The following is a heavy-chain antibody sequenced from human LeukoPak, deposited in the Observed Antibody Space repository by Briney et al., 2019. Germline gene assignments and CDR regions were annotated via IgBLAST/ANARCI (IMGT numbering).Heavy chain of an antibody. CDR3: AKGGVYSSSWYDFDY. CDR2: ISGSGGST. V-gene: IGHV3-23*01. D-gene: IGHD6-13*01. Sequence: GGSLRLSCVVSGFTFSSYAMSWVRQAPGKGLEWVSGISGSGGSTYYADSVKGRFTISRDNSKNTLYLQMNSLRAEDTAVYYCAKGGVYSSSWYDFDYWGQGTLVTVSS. J-gene: IGHJ4*02. CDR1: GFTFSSYA.